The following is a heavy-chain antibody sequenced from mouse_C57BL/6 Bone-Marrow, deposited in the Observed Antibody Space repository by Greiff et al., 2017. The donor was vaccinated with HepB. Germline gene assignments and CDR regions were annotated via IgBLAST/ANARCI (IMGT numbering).Heavy chain of an antibody. CDR1: GYTFTDYY. J-gene: IGHJ2*01. CDR2: INPYNGGT. Sequence: VQLQQSGPVLVKPGASVKMSCKASGYTFTDYYMNWVKQSHGKSLEWIGVINPYNGGTSYNQKFKGKATLTVDKSSSTSYMELNSLTSEDSAVYYCARKGTGTLNYWGQGTTLTVSS. CDR3: ARKGTGTLNY. D-gene: IGHD4-1*01. V-gene: IGHV1-19*01.